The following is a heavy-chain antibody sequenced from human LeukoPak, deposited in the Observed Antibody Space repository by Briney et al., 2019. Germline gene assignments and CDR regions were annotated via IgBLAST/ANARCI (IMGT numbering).Heavy chain of an antibody. Sequence: ASVKVSCKASGYTFTSYGISWVRQAPGQGLEWMGWISAYNGNTDYAQKLQGRVTMTTDTSTSTAYMELSRLRSDDTAVYYCARDSSEYSSSFWFDPWGQGTLVTVSS. CDR1: GYTFTSYG. V-gene: IGHV1-18*01. CDR2: ISAYNGNT. J-gene: IGHJ5*02. CDR3: ARDSSEYSSSFWFDP. D-gene: IGHD6-6*01.